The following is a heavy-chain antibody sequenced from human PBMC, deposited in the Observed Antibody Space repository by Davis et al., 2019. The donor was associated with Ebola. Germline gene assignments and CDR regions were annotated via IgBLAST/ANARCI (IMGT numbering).Heavy chain of an antibody. Sequence: SETLSLTCAVYGGSFSGYYWSWIRQPPGKGLEWIGEINHSGSTNYNPSLKSRVTISVDTSKNQFSLKLSSVTAADTAVYYCAREVLHAFDFWGQGTMVTVSS. V-gene: IGHV4-34*01. CDR3: AREVLHAFDF. D-gene: IGHD1-1*01. CDR1: GGSFSGYY. J-gene: IGHJ3*01. CDR2: INHSGST.